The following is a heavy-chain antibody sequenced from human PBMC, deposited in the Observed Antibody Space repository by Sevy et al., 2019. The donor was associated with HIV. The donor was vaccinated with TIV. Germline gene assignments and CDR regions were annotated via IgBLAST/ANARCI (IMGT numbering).Heavy chain of an antibody. Sequence: ASVKVSCKASAYTFTGHYIHWVRQAPGQGLECMGWINPNSGGTNYAQKFQGRVTMTRDTYISTAYMELSRLRSDDTALYYCARGGVVGEPAVRGYFDYWGQGTLVTVSS. J-gene: IGHJ4*02. V-gene: IGHV1-2*02. CDR3: ARGGVVGEPAVRGYFDY. D-gene: IGHD2-2*01. CDR2: INPNSGGT. CDR1: AYTFTGHY.